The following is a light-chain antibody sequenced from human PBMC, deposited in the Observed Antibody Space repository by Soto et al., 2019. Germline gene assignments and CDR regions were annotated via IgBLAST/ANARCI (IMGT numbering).Light chain of an antibody. V-gene: IGKV3D-20*02. CDR1: QSVSSRY. CDR2: GAP. J-gene: IGKJ1*01. CDR3: QQRSNWPT. Sequence: EIVLTQSPGTLSLSTGERAPLSCRASQSVSSRYLGWFQQKPGQAPRLLIYGAPSRATGIPDRFSGSGSGTDFTLTISSLEAEDFAVYYCQQRSNWPTFGQGTKVDIK.